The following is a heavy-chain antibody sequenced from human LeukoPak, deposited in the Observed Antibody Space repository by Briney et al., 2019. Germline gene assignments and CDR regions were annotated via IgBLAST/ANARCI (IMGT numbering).Heavy chain of an antibody. CDR2: IYPGDSDT. V-gene: IGHV5-51*01. J-gene: IGHJ4*02. Sequence: GESLQISCKGSGYSFTSYWIGWVRQMPGKGLEWMGIIYPGDSDTRYSPSFQGQVTISADKSISTAYLQWSSLKASDTAMYYCARREKTSGYSGYDFDYWGQGTLVTVSS. D-gene: IGHD5-12*01. CDR3: ARREKTSGYSGYDFDY. CDR1: GYSFTSYW.